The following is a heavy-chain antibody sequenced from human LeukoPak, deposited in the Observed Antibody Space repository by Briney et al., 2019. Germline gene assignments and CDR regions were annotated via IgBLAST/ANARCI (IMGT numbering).Heavy chain of an antibody. CDR1: GYTFTNYY. Sequence: ASVKVSCKSSGYTFTNYYIHWVRQAPGQGLEWMGVINPSGGTTSHAQKFLGRVTMTRDTSTSTVYMELSSLRSEDTAVYYCARDRLLGDGYNDYFDYWGQGTLVTVSS. D-gene: IGHD5-24*01. J-gene: IGHJ4*02. CDR2: INPSGGTT. V-gene: IGHV1-46*01. CDR3: ARDRLLGDGYNDYFDY.